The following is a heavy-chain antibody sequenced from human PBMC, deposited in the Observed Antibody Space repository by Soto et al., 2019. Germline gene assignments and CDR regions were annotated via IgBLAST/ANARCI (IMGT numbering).Heavy chain of an antibody. Sequence: EVQLVESGGGLVQPGGSLKLSCAASGFTFSVSAMHWVRQASGKGLEWVGRIRSKANSYATAYAASVKGRFTISRDDSQNTAYLQMNSLITEDTAVYYCTRYSSSSDQIFDYWGQGTLVTVSS. D-gene: IGHD6-6*01. CDR3: TRYSSSSDQIFDY. CDR2: IRSKANSYAT. CDR1: GFTFSVSA. V-gene: IGHV3-73*01. J-gene: IGHJ4*02.